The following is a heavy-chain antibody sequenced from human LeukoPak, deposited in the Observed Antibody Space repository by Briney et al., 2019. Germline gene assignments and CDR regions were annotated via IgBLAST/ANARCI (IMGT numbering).Heavy chain of an antibody. CDR3: ARTWFGELLGYVFDY. D-gene: IGHD3-10*01. V-gene: IGHV1-18*04. J-gene: IGHJ4*02. CDR1: GYTFTSYG. Sequence: ASVKASCTASGYTFTSYGISWVRHAPGQGLEWMGWISAYNGDTNYAQKLQGRVTMTTDTSTSTAYMELRSLRSDDTAVYYCARTWFGELLGYVFDYWGQGTLVTVSS. CDR2: ISAYNGDT.